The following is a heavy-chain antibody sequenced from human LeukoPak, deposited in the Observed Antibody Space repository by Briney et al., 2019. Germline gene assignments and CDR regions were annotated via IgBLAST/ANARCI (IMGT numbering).Heavy chain of an antibody. CDR3: ARGGLAAAGTEAPGY. CDR1: GFTFSSYA. V-gene: IGHV3-30-3*01. D-gene: IGHD6-13*01. Sequence: PGGSLRLSCAASGFTFSSYAMHWVRQAPGKGLEWVAVISYDGSNKYYADSVKGRFTISRDNSKNTLYLQMNSLRAEDTAVYYCARGGLAAAGTEAPGYWGQGTLVTVSS. J-gene: IGHJ4*02. CDR2: ISYDGSNK.